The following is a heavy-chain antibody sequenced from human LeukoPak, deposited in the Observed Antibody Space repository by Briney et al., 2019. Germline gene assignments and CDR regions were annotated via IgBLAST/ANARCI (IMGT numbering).Heavy chain of an antibody. V-gene: IGHV1-2*02. J-gene: IGHJ4*02. CDR1: GYTFTSYG. CDR2: VNPNSGGT. Sequence: ASVKVSCKASGYTFTSYGISWVRQAPGQGLEWMGWVNPNSGGTNYAQKFQGRVTMTRDTSISTAYMELSRLRSDDTAVYYCASLGERIDYWGQGTLVTVSS. D-gene: IGHD1-26*01. CDR3: ASLGERIDY.